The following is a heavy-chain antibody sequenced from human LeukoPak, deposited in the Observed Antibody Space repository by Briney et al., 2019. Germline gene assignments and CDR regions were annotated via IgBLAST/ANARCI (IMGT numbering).Heavy chain of an antibody. V-gene: IGHV4-34*01. CDR2: INHSGST. J-gene: IGHJ4*02. D-gene: IGHD2-21*02. CDR1: GGSFSGYY. Sequence: KPSETLSLTCAVYGGSFSGYYWSWIRQPPGKGLEWIGEINHSGSTNYNPSLKSRVTISVDTSKNQFSLKLSSVTAADTAVYYCARDRGCGGDCYSTYFDYWGQGTLVTVSS. CDR3: ARDRGCGGDCYSTYFDY.